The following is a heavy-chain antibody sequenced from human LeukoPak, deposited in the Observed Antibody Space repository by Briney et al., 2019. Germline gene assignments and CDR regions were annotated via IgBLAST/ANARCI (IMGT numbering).Heavy chain of an antibody. CDR3: ARGNSYYDTSGYFPWESFQH. CDR1: GFTFSSYA. V-gene: IGHV3-30*04. D-gene: IGHD3-22*01. CDR2: ISYDGSNK. Sequence: QPGRSLRLSCAASGFTFSSYAMHWVRQAPGKGLEWVAVISYDGSNKYYADSVKGRFTISRDNSKNTLYLQMNSLRAEDTAVYYCARGNSYYDTSGYFPWESFQHWGQGTLVTVSS. J-gene: IGHJ1*01.